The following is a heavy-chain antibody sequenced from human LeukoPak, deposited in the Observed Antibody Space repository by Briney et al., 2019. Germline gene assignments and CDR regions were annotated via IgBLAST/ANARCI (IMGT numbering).Heavy chain of an antibody. J-gene: IGHJ4*02. V-gene: IGHV3-9*01. CDR1: GFTFEDYA. Sequence: GGSLRLSCAASGFTFEDYAMHWVRQAPGKGLEWVSGISWNSENIAYADSVKGRFTISRDNAKNSLYLQMNSLRPDDTAFYYCAKVSVAVAGSFDYWGQGTLVAVSS. D-gene: IGHD6-19*01. CDR2: ISWNSENI. CDR3: AKVSVAVAGSFDY.